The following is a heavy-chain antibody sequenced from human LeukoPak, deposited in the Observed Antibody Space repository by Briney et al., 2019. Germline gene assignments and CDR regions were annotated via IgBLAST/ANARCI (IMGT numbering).Heavy chain of an antibody. CDR1: GGSFSGYY. CDR3: AKSNGYGLVDI. V-gene: IGHV4-34*01. Sequence: SETLSLTCAVYGGSFSGYYWSWIRQPPGKGLEWIGEINHSGSTNYNPSLKSRVTISLDTSRNQFSLQLTSVTAADTAVYYCAKSNGYGLVDIWGQGTMVTVSP. CDR2: INHSGST. D-gene: IGHD3-10*01. J-gene: IGHJ3*02.